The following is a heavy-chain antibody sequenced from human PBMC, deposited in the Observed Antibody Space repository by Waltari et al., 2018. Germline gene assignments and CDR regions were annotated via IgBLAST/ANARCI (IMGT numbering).Heavy chain of an antibody. CDR1: GFAFSAYW. V-gene: IGHV3-74*01. CDR3: AFSRGWSSPFGAYDT. D-gene: IGHD6-19*01. CDR2: INSDGSDA. J-gene: IGHJ3*01. Sequence: EVQLVESGGGLVQPGGSLRLSCAASGFAFSAYWMHWVRQVPGKGLLWVSQINSDGSDASYADSVKGRFTISRDNARNTLYLEMSSVRAEDTAVYYCAFSRGWSSPFGAYDTWGQGTMVSVSS.